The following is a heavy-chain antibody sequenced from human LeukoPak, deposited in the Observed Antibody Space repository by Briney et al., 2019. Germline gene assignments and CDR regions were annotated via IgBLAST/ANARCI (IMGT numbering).Heavy chain of an antibody. V-gene: IGHV3-72*01. Sequence: GGSLRLSCAASGFTLSDHYMDWVRQAPGKGLGWVGRSRNKANSYTTEYAASVTGRFAIARDDSENSLYLQMNSLNTEDTAVYYCARGDSSGYSNYWGQGTLVTVSS. J-gene: IGHJ4*02. CDR1: GFTLSDHY. CDR3: ARGDSSGYSNY. D-gene: IGHD3-22*01. CDR2: SRNKANSYTT.